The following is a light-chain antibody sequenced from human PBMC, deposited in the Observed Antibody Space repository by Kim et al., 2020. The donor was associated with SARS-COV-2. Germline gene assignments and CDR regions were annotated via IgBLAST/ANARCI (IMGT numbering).Light chain of an antibody. V-gene: IGLV1-40*03. Sequence: VSGAPGQRVTISCTGNSANIGAGHDVHWYQQLPGTAPKLLIFANNNRPSGVPDRFSGSKSGASASLAITGLQAEDEADYYCQSGSVFGGGTQLTVL. J-gene: IGLJ2*01. CDR3: QSGSV. CDR1: SANIGAGHD. CDR2: ANN.